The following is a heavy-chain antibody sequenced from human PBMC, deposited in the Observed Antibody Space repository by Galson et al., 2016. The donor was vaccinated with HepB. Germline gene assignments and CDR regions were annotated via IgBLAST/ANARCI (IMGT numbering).Heavy chain of an antibody. J-gene: IGHJ5*02. Sequence: PALVKPTQTLTLTCTFSGFSLSTSGVGVGWIRQPPGQALEWLALIYWDDDKRYSTSLKSRLTITKDTSKNLVVLTMTNMDPVDTATYYCAHRTGFGELLYTNWFDPWGQGTLVTVSS. CDR3: AHRTGFGELLYTNWFDP. D-gene: IGHD3-10*01. CDR2: IYWDDDK. CDR1: GFSLSTSGVG. V-gene: IGHV2-5*02.